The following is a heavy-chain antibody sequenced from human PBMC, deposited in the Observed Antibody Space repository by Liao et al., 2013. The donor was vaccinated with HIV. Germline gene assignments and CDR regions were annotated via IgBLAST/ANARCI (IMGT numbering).Heavy chain of an antibody. V-gene: IGHV4-4*07. D-gene: IGHD3-9*01. Sequence: QVQLQESGPGLVKPSETLSLTCTVSGDSISSYYWSWIRQPAGKGLEWIGRIYTSGRTNYNPSLKSRVTMSVDTSKNQFSLKLSSVTAADTAVYYCARSYYDILTGYVFDYWGQGTLVIVSS. CDR1: GDSISSYY. CDR2: IYTSGRT. CDR3: ARSYYDILTGYVFDY. J-gene: IGHJ4*02.